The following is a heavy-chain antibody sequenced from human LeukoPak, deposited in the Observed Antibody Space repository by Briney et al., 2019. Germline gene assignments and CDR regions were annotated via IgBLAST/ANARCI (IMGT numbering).Heavy chain of an antibody. CDR2: IYYSGGT. CDR3: ARHWAETTGPYAFDI. D-gene: IGHD1-14*01. Sequence: SETLSLTCVVSGASINSYYGSWIRQPPGKGLERIGYIYYSGGTNYNPSLKSRVTMSVDTSKNQFSLKLTSLTAADTAVYFCARHWAETTGPYAFDIWGQGTMVTVSS. CDR1: GASINSYY. V-gene: IGHV4-59*01. J-gene: IGHJ3*02.